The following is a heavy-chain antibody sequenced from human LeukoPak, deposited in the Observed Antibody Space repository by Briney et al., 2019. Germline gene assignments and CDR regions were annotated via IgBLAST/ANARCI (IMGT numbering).Heavy chain of an antibody. D-gene: IGHD6-19*01. V-gene: IGHV4-34*01. CDR1: DESFSGYY. CDR3: ARGRPSDWYRKWFDP. J-gene: IGHJ5*02. CDR2: INHSGST. Sequence: SETLSLTCAVYDESFSGYYWSWIRQAPGKGLEWIAEINHSGSTNYNPSLKSRVTISVDTSKKQFSLNPNSVSAADTAVYYCARGRPSDWYRKWFDPWGQGTLVTASS.